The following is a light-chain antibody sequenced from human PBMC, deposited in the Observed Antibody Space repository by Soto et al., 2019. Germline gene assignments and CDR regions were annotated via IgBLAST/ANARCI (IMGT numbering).Light chain of an antibody. Sequence: DIQMTQSPSTLSASIGDRVTITCRASQNINNWIAWYQHKPGKAPKLLIYDASTLESGFPSRFSGSGFETEFRLSISSLQPEDVGRYYCQHRRTFAQETKVEMK. CDR3: QHRRT. V-gene: IGKV1-5*01. CDR2: DAS. CDR1: QNINNW. J-gene: IGKJ1*01.